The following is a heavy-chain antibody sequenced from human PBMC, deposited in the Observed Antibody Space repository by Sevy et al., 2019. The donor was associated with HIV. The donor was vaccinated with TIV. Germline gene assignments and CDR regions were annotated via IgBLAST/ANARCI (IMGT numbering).Heavy chain of an antibody. V-gene: IGHV5-51*01. J-gene: IGHJ3*02. Sequence: GESLKISCKGSGYSFTSYWIGWVRQMPGKGLEWMGIFYLVDSDTSYSLSSQGQVTTSADKSISTAYLQWSSLKASDTAMYYCARHWPGEDIVVEVAALAFDMWGQGTMVTVSS. CDR1: GYSFTSYW. CDR2: FYLVDSDT. CDR3: ARHWPGEDIVVEVAALAFDM. D-gene: IGHD2-15*01.